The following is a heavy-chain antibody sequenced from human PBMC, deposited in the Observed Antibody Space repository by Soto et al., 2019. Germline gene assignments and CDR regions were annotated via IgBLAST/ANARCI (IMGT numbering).Heavy chain of an antibody. CDR3: ARGTTFVGGLNGMDV. CDR2: INNYNGKT. D-gene: IGHD3-16*01. CDR1: GYTFTTYG. J-gene: IGHJ6*02. Sequence: QVQLVQSGAQVQKPGASVKVSCKASGYTFTTYGITWVRQAPAQGLEWMGWINNYNGKTYYAQKLQGRVTMTTDTSTSTAYMELWSLRSDDTGVYLCARGTTFVGGLNGMDVWGQGTTVTVSS. V-gene: IGHV1-18*01.